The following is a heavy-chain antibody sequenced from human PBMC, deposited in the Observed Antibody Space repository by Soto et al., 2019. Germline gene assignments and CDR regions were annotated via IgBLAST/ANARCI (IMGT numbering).Heavy chain of an antibody. D-gene: IGHD1-7*01. CDR3: ARDNWNYPYYYYYGMDV. V-gene: IGHV4-34*01. CDR2: INHSGST. J-gene: IGHJ6*02. CDR1: GGSFSGYY. Sequence: SETLSLTCGVYGGSFSGYYWSWIRQPPGKWLGWIGEINHSGSTNYNPSLKSRVTISVDTSKNQFSLKLSSVAAADTAVYYCARDNWNYPYYYYYGMDVWGQGTTGTFSS.